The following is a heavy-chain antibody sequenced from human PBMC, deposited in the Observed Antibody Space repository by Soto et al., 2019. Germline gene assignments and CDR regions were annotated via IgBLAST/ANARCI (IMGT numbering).Heavy chain of an antibody. CDR2: ISSSSSYI. J-gene: IGHJ4*02. CDR3: ARDRNMEQLVDY. CDR1: GFTFSSYS. D-gene: IGHD6-6*01. V-gene: IGHV3-21*01. Sequence: GESLKISCAASGFTFSSYSMNWVRQAPGKGLEWVSSISSSSSYIYYADSVKGRFTISRDNAKNSLYLQMNSLRAEDTAVYYCARDRNMEQLVDYWGQGTLVTVSS.